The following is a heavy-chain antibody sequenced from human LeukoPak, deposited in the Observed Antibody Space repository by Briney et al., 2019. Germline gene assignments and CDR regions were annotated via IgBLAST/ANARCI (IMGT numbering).Heavy chain of an antibody. J-gene: IGHJ6*02. CDR2: ISAYNGNT. V-gene: IGHV1-18*01. CDR1: GYTFTSYG. D-gene: IGHD4-17*01. CDR3: ASGDYGDHYYYYGMDV. Sequence: ASVKVSCKASGYTFTSYGISWVRQAPGQGLEWMGWISAYNGNTNYAQKFQGRVTMTTDTSTSTAYMELRSLRSDDTAVYYCASGDYGDHYYYYGMDVWGQGTTVTVSS.